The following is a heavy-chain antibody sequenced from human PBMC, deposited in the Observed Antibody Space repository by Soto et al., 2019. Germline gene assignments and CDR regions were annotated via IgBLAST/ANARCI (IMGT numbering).Heavy chain of an antibody. D-gene: IGHD3-10*01. CDR3: ATQRDFYYRMDV. Sequence: HGESLKISCKGSGYKFSNLWLGWVRQMPGKGLECIGVMYPGTSDIRYSPSFQGQVTISADNSISTAYLHWNSLKASDTALYYCATQRDFYYRMDVWGEGTTVTVS. V-gene: IGHV5-51*01. CDR2: MYPGTSDI. J-gene: IGHJ6*02. CDR1: GYKFSNLW.